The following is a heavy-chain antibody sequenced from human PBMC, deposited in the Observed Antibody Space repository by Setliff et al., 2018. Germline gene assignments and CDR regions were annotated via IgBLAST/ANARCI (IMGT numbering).Heavy chain of an antibody. J-gene: IGHJ6*03. CDR2: IYTRGST. V-gene: IGHV4-61*09. Sequence: LSLTCTVSGGSISEPNYYWSWIRQPVGKGLEWIGHIYTRGSTNYNPSLRTRVSISVDTSKNHFSLRLSSVTAADTAVYFCAREDGPNYYYYYMDIWGKGTTVTVSS. D-gene: IGHD2-8*01. CDR1: GGSISEPNYY. CDR3: AREDGPNYYYYYMDI.